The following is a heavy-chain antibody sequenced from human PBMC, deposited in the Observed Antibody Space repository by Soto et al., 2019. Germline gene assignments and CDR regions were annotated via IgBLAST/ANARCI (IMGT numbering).Heavy chain of an antibody. CDR3: ARESYGAFYFDS. J-gene: IGHJ4*02. D-gene: IGHD4-17*01. V-gene: IGHV3-30*04. Sequence: GGSLRLSCAASGFSFSHYAMHWVRQAPGKGLEWVAVIAYDGSNEYYADSVKGRFTISRGNSKSTLYPQLGSLRAEDAAVYYCARESYGAFYFDSWGQGTLVTVSS. CDR2: IAYDGSNE. CDR1: GFSFSHYA.